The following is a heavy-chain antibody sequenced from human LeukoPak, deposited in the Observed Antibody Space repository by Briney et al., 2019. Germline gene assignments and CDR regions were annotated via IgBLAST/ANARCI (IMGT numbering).Heavy chain of an antibody. V-gene: IGHV3-48*03. J-gene: IGHJ4*02. CDR3: ARDFMITSGGATPFDY. Sequence: PGGSLRLSCAASGFTFSSYEMNWVRQAPGKGLEWVSYISSSGSTIYYADSVKGRFTISRDNAKNSLYLQMNSLRAEDTAVYYCARDFMITSGGATPFDYWGQGTLVTVSS. CDR2: ISSSGSTI. CDR1: GFTFSSYE. D-gene: IGHD3-16*01.